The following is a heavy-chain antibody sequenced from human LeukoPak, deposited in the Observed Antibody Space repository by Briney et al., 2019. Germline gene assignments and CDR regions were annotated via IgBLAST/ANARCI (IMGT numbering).Heavy chain of an antibody. D-gene: IGHD2-2*02. J-gene: IGHJ4*02. V-gene: IGHV3-15*01. CDR2: IKSKTDGETT. Sequence: GGSLRLSCAASGFPISNAWMSWVRQAPGTGLEWVGRIKSKTDGETTDYAAPVKDRFTISRDDSKNTLYLQMNSLKTEDTAVYYCTTGSTAVQGATDFDYWGQGTLVTVSS. CDR3: TTGSTAVQGATDFDY. CDR1: GFPISNAW.